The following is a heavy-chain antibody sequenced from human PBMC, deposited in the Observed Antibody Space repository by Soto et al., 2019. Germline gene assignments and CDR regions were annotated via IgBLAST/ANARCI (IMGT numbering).Heavy chain of an antibody. CDR3: ARADAAAGRGREYFHH. Sequence: EVQLVESGGGLVQPGGSLRLSCAASGFTFSSYWMHWVRQAPGKGLVWVSRINSDGSSTSDADSVKGRFTISRDNAKNTLYLQMNSLRAEDTAVYYCARADAAAGRGREYFHHWGQGTLVTVSS. CDR2: INSDGSST. V-gene: IGHV3-74*01. D-gene: IGHD6-13*01. CDR1: GFTFSSYW. J-gene: IGHJ1*01.